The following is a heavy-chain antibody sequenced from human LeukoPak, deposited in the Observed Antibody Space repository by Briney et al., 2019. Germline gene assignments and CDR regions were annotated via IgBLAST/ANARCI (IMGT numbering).Heavy chain of an antibody. Sequence: PAETLSLTCTVSGGSITSYYWAWLRQPPGKGLEWIGYLYYSGYSNYNPSLKSRVSMSVDTSKNQFSLKLTSVTAADTAVYYCARHSIASDGARLFDYWGRGTLVTVSS. J-gene: IGHJ4*02. CDR1: GGSITSYY. CDR2: LYYSGYS. CDR3: ARHSIASDGARLFDY. V-gene: IGHV4-59*08. D-gene: IGHD2-21*01.